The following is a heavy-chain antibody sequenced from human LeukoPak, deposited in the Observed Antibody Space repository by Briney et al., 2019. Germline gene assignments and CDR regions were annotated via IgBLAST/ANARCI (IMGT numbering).Heavy chain of an antibody. J-gene: IGHJ6*02. CDR1: GGSISSGGYY. D-gene: IGHD3-10*01. V-gene: IGHV4-30-2*01. CDR3: ARRSYYDSGADPGYYYYGMDV. Sequence: NPSETLSLTCTVSGGSISSGGYYWSWIRQPPGKGLEWIGYIYHSGSTYYNPSLKSRVTISVDRSKNQFSLKLSSVTAADTAVYYCARRSYYDSGADPGYYYYGMDVWGQGTTVTVSS. CDR2: IYHSGST.